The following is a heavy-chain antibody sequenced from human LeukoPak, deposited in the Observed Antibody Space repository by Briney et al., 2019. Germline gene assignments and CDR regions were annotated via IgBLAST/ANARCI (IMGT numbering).Heavy chain of an antibody. V-gene: IGHV1-2*02. J-gene: IGHJ4*02. CDR1: GYTFTGYY. CDR3: ARVVGQGTAMPSRDYFDY. CDR2: INPNNGDT. D-gene: IGHD5-18*01. Sequence: GASVKVSCKASGYTFTGYYMHWVRQALGQGLEWMGWINPNNGDTNYAQKFQGRVTMTRDTSITTAYMELSRLTSDDTAVYYCARVVGQGTAMPSRDYFDYWGQGTLVIVSS.